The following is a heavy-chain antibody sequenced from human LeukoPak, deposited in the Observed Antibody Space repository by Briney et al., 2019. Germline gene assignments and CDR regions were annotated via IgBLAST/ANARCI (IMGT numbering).Heavy chain of an antibody. Sequence: SETLSLTCTVSGGSISSYYWSWIRQPPGKGLEWIGYIYYSGSTNYNPSLKSRVTISVDTSKNQFSLKLSSVTAADTAVYYCARDGYYDSSGLDYWGQGTLVTVSS. CDR2: IYYSGST. CDR1: GGSISSYY. J-gene: IGHJ4*02. V-gene: IGHV4-59*01. CDR3: ARDGYYDSSGLDY. D-gene: IGHD3-22*01.